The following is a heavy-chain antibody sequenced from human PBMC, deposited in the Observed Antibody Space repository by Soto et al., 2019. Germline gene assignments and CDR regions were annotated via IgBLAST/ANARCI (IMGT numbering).Heavy chain of an antibody. V-gene: IGHV3-21*01. CDR3: ARNRYCSSSSCYMSYYYYGMDV. D-gene: IGHD2-2*02. J-gene: IGHJ6*02. CDR1: GFTFSSYS. CDR2: ISSSSSYI. Sequence: EVQLVESGGGLVKPGGSLRLSCAASGFTFSSYSMNWVRQAPGKGLEWVSSISSSSSYIYYADSVKGRFTISRDNAKNSLYLQMNSLRAEDTAVYYCARNRYCSSSSCYMSYYYYGMDVWGQGTTVTVSS.